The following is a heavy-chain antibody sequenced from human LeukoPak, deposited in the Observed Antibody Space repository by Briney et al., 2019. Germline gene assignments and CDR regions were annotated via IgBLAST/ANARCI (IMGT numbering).Heavy chain of an antibody. J-gene: IGHJ4*02. CDR3: AKDGYSEAY. CDR1: GFTFRNFV. V-gene: IGHV3-23*01. D-gene: IGHD1-26*01. Sequence: PGGSLRLSCAASGFTFRNFVMSWVRQAPGKGLEWVSGISGSGGSTSHAESVKGRFTISRDNSRNTLYLQMNSLRAEDTAVYYCAKDGYSEAYWGQGTLVTVSS. CDR2: ISGSGGST.